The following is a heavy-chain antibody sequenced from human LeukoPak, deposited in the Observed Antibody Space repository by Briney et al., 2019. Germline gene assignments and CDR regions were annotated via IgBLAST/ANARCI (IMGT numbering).Heavy chain of an antibody. CDR3: ARALDYYGSGSSYFDY. V-gene: IGHV3-66*01. CDR2: IYSGGST. J-gene: IGHJ4*02. CDR1: GFTVSGNY. Sequence: PGGSLRLSCAASGFTVSGNYMSWVRQAPGKGLEWVSVIYSGGSTYYADSVKGRFTISRDNSKNTLYLQMNSLRAEDTAVYYCARALDYYGSGSSYFDYWGQGTLVTVSS. D-gene: IGHD3-10*01.